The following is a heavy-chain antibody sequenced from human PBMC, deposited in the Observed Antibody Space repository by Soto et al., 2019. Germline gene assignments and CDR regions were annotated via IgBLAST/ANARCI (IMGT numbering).Heavy chain of an antibody. D-gene: IGHD2-8*02. V-gene: IGHV1-8*01. CDR3: ARSAGPYCKWLDS. J-gene: IGHJ5*01. CDR1: GYTFASYD. Sequence: QVQLVQSGAEVKTPGASVKVSCKASGYTFASYDINWVRQAPGQGLEWMGRMNPNSVNTGYAQKFQGRITMTRDTALSIAHMELSSLRNEDTDVYYCARSAGPYCKWLDSWGQGTLVTVSA. CDR2: MNPNSVNT.